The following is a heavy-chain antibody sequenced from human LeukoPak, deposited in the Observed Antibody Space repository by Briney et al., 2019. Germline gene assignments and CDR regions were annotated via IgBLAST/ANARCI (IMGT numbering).Heavy chain of an antibody. J-gene: IGHJ4*02. CDR2: IIPIFGTA. CDR1: GGTFSSYA. D-gene: IGHD1-1*01. CDR3: ATGNWNDPSRPFDY. V-gene: IGHV1-69*01. Sequence: SVKVSCKASGGTFSSYAISWVRQAPGQGLEWMGGIIPIFGTANYAQKFQGRVTITADESTSTAYMELSSLRSEDTAVYYCATGNWNDPSRPFDYWGQGTLVTVSS.